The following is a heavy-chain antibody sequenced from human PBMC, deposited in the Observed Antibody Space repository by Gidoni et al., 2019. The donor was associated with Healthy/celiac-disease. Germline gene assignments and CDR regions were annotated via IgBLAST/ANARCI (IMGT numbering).Heavy chain of an antibody. J-gene: IGHJ5*02. CDR2: IYYSGST. Sequence: QVQLQESGPGLVKPSETLSLTCTVSGGSISSYYWSWIRQPPGKGLEWIGYIYYSGSTNYNPSIKSRVTISVDTSKNQFSLKLSSVTAADTAVYYCARVGVAAGTIVRFWFDPWGQGTLVTVSS. CDR1: GGSISSYY. V-gene: IGHV4-59*01. CDR3: ARVGVAAGTIVRFWFDP. D-gene: IGHD6-13*01.